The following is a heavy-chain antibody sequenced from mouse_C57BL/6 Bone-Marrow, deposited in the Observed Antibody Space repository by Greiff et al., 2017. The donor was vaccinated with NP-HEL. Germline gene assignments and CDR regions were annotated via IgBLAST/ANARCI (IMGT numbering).Heavy chain of an antibody. J-gene: IGHJ3*01. D-gene: IGHD2-4*01. CDR1: GYTFTSYW. CDR3: ARSYYDYLWFAY. Sequence: VQLQQSGAELAKPGASVKLSCTASGYTFTSYWMHWVKQRPGQGLEWIGYINPSSGYTKSNQKLKDKATLTADKSSSTAYMQLSSLTYDDSAVYYCARSYYDYLWFAYWGQGTLVTVSA. V-gene: IGHV1-7*01. CDR2: INPSSGYT.